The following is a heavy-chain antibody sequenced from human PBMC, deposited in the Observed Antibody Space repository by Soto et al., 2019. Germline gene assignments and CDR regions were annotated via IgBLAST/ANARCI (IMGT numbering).Heavy chain of an antibody. CDR2: MSGIGGNT. J-gene: IGHJ6*02. D-gene: IGHD6-13*01. V-gene: IGHV3-23*01. CDR3: AKSRGGIADRNYYYYGMDV. CDR1: GFTFSSYA. Sequence: LVGSLRLSCAASGFTFSSYAMSWVRQAPGKGLEWVSSMSGIGGNTYYADSAKGRFTISRDNSKNTLYVQLNSLRAEDTAVYYCAKSRGGIADRNYYYYGMDVWGQGTPVTVSS.